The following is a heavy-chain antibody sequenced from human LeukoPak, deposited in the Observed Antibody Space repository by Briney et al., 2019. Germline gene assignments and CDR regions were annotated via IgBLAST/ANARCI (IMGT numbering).Heavy chain of an antibody. CDR1: GFTFSSYG. CDR2: IRYDGSNK. V-gene: IGHV3-30*02. D-gene: IGHD3-22*01. CDR3: ARVPYDSSGYYYYYYMDV. J-gene: IGHJ6*03. Sequence: GGSLRLSCEASGFTFSSYGMSWVRQAPGKGLEWVAFIRYDGSNKYYADSVKGRFTISRDNSKNTLYLQMNSLRAEDTAVYYCARVPYDSSGYYYYYYMDVWGKGTTVTVSS.